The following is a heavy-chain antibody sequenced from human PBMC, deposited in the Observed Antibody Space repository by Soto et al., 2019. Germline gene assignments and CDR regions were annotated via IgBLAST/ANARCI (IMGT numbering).Heavy chain of an antibody. CDR1: GFTFSSYG. Sequence: QVQLVESGGGVVQPGRSLRLSCAASGFTFSSYGMHWVRQAPGKGLEWVAVISYDGSNKYYADSVKGRFTISRDNSKNTLYLQMNSPRAEDTAVYYCAKDGNDYDSSGYYCYFDYWGQGTLVTVSS. V-gene: IGHV3-30*18. J-gene: IGHJ4*02. D-gene: IGHD3-22*01. CDR3: AKDGNDYDSSGYYCYFDY. CDR2: ISYDGSNK.